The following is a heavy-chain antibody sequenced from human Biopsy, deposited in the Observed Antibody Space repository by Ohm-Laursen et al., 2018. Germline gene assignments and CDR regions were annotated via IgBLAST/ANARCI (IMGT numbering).Heavy chain of an antibody. V-gene: IGHV4-34*01. D-gene: IGHD1-20*01. CDR3: ARRSNWNDWSFDY. CDR1: GGSFSGYY. J-gene: IGHJ4*02. CDR2: MNHGGST. Sequence: GTLSLTCAVYGGSFSGYYWTWIRQPPGKGLEWIGEMNHGGSTNYNSSLKSRVTISVYTSKNQFSLKLNSVTAADTAVYYCARRSNWNDWSFDYWGQGTVVTVPS.